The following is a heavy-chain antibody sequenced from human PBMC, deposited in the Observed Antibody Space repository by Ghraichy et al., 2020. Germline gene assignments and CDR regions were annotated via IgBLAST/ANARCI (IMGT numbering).Heavy chain of an antibody. CDR2: INQDGSQK. Sequence: GGSLRLSCAASGFSFSAYWVTWVRQAPRMGLEWVANINQDGSQKYYVDSVKGRFTISRDNAKNSLYLQMNSLRAEDTAVYYCARDPRCPDYWGQGALVTVSS. V-gene: IGHV3-7*01. J-gene: IGHJ4*02. CDR1: GFSFSAYW. CDR3: ARDPRCPDY. D-gene: IGHD4-17*01.